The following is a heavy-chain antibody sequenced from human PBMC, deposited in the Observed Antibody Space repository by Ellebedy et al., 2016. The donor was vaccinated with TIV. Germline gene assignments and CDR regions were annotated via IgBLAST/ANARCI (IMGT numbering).Heavy chain of an antibody. CDR1: GYTFSTYD. V-gene: IGHV1-8*01. J-gene: IGHJ4*02. CDR2: MNPKSGNT. D-gene: IGHD3-3*01. CDR3: ARGRGFLESLMF. Sequence: ASVKVSXKTSGYTFSTYDIHWVRQAIGQGPQWMGWMNPKSGNTGYAQKFQGRVIMTRNTSISTAYMELRSLRFDDTAMYYCARGRGFLESLMFWGQGTLVSVSS.